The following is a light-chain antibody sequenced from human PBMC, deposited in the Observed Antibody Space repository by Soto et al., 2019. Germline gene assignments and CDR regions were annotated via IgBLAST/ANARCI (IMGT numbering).Light chain of an antibody. V-gene: IGKV1-39*01. Sequence: DIQMTQSPSSLSASVGDRVTITCRTSQSIGNYLNWYQQKPGKAPKLLIYAASTLETRVPSRFSGSGSGTDFTLTISTLQREDFATYYCQQSYNTPRTFGPGTKLDIK. CDR2: AAS. CDR1: QSIGNY. CDR3: QQSYNTPRT. J-gene: IGKJ3*01.